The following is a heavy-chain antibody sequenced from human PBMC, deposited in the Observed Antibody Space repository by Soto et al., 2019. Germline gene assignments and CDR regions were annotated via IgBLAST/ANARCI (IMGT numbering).Heavy chain of an antibody. CDR1: GGTFSSYA. CDR3: ARDGEMATIGTYKNFDY. D-gene: IGHD5-12*01. V-gene: IGHV1-69*12. J-gene: IGHJ4*02. Sequence: QVQLVQSGAEVKKPGSSVKVSCKASGGTFSSYAISWVRQAPGQGLEWMGGIIPIFGTANYAQKFQGRVTMTADESTSTAYMELSSLRSEDTAVYYCARDGEMATIGTYKNFDYWGQGTLVTVSS. CDR2: IIPIFGTA.